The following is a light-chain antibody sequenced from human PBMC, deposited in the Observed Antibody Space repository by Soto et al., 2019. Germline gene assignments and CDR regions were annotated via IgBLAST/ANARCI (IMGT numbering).Light chain of an antibody. CDR1: QGISSH. CDR3: QQLNSYPQT. Sequence: IQLTPSPSSLSAAVGDRVTITCRASQGISSHVAWYQKKPGKAPKLLIYAASTLQSGVPSRFSGSGSGTDFTLTISSLQPEDFATYYCQQLNSYPQTFGQGTKVDIK. V-gene: IGKV1-9*01. CDR2: AAS. J-gene: IGKJ1*01.